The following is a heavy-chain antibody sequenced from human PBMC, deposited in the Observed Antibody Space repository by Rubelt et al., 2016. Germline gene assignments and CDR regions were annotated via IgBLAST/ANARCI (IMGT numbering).Heavy chain of an antibody. Sequence: QVQLQQWGAGLLKPSETLSLTCAVYGGSFSGYYWSWIRQPPGKGLEWIGEIYHSGSTNYNPSLKSRVNISVDTSTNQFSLLQTSVTSSDTAVYYFAIRTTRVIKGALDIWGHCMMVSVSS. CDR3: AIRTTRVIKGALDI. D-gene: IGHD4-23*01. CDR2: IYHSGST. CDR1: GGSFSGYY. V-gene: IGHV4-34*01. J-gene: IGHJ3*02.